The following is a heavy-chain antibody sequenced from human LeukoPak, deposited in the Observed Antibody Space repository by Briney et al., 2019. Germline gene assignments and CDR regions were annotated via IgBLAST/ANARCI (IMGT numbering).Heavy chain of an antibody. CDR1: GFTFSSYA. V-gene: IGHV3-23*01. CDR2: ISGSGGST. J-gene: IGHJ4*02. CDR3: AKDTPYDSSGFFDY. Sequence: PGGSLRLSCAASGFTFSSYAMSWVRQAPGKGLEWVSGISGSGGSTYYADSVKGRFTVSRDNSKSTLYLQVNSLTADDTAVYYCAKDTPYDSSGFFDYWGQGTLVTVSS. D-gene: IGHD3-22*01.